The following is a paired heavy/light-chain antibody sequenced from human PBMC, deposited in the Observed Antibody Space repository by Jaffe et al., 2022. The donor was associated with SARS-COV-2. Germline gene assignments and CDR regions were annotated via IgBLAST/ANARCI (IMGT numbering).Light chain of an antibody. CDR1: QSVGRN. Sequence: EMVMTQSPATLSVSPGERASLSCRASQSVGRNLAWFQQKPGQAPRLLIYGASTRATDTPARISGSGSGTEFTLTISSLQSEDFAVYYCQQYNDWPLTFGQGTKVEFK. J-gene: IGKJ1*01. V-gene: IGKV3D-15*01. CDR2: GAS. CDR3: QQYNDWPLT.
Heavy chain of an antibody. CDR1: GFSLTTNGVG. Sequence: QITLKESGPTLVKPTQTLTLTCTFSGFSLTTNGVGVGWVRQPPGKALEWLALIYWNGDRRFISSLRDRLTITKDTSKKQVVLTMTNMDPVDSATYYCAHRRYGDGITYWGQGTPVTVSS. D-gene: IGHD4-17*01. V-gene: IGHV2-5*01. J-gene: IGHJ4*02. CDR3: AHRRYGDGITY. CDR2: IYWNGDR.